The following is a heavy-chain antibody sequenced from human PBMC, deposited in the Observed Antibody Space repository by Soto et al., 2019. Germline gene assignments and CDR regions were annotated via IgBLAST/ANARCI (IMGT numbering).Heavy chain of an antibody. V-gene: IGHV3-23*01. CDR1: GFTFSSYA. J-gene: IGHJ4*02. D-gene: IGHD3-22*01. CDR3: AKRSDSSGCYPPDY. Sequence: SGGSLRLSCAASGFTFSSYAMSWVRQAPGKGLEWVSAISGSGGSTYYADSVKGRFTISRDNSKNTLYLQMDSLRTEDTAVYYCAKRSDSSGCYPPDYWGQGTLVTVSS. CDR2: ISGSGGST.